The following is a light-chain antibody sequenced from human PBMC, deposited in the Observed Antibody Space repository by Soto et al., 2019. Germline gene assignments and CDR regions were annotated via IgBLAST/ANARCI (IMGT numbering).Light chain of an antibody. CDR3: QQYNSWT. Sequence: DIQMTQSPSTLSASVGDRVTITCRSSQSISSWLAWYQQKPGKAPKLRIYKASSLDSGVPSRFSCSGSGTEFTLTISSLQPDDFATYYCQQYNSWTFGQGTKVEIK. V-gene: IGKV1-5*03. CDR2: KAS. CDR1: QSISSW. J-gene: IGKJ1*01.